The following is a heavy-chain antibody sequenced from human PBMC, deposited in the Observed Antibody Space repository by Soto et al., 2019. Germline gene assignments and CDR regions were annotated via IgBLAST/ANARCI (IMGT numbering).Heavy chain of an antibody. J-gene: IGHJ4*02. Sequence: EVQLLESGGGLVQPGGSLRLSCAASGFTFSNYAMSWVRQAPGKGLEWVSSISDSGVSTYYADSVKGRFTISRDNSKNTLFLQMNSLRAEDTDVYYCAKGTSFGYWGQGTRVTVSS. CDR1: GFTFSNYA. CDR2: ISDSGVST. V-gene: IGHV3-23*01. CDR3: AKGTSFGY. D-gene: IGHD2-2*01.